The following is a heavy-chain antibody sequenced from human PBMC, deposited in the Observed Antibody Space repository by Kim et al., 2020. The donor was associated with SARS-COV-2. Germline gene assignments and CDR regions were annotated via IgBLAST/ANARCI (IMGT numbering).Heavy chain of an antibody. D-gene: IGHD1-7*01. J-gene: IGHJ4*02. CDR2: IGTAGDT. CDR1: GFTFSSYD. V-gene: IGHV3-13*04. CDR3: ARAIKDKELLVYFDY. Sequence: GGSLRLSCAASGFTFSSYDMHWVRQATGKGLEWVSAIGTAGDTYYPGSVKGRFTISRENAKNSLYLQMNSLRAGDTAVYYCARAIKDKELLVYFDYWGQGTLVTVSS.